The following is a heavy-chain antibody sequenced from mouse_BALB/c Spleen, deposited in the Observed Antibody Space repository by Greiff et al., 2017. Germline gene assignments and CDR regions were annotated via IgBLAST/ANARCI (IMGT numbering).Heavy chain of an antibody. J-gene: IGHJ2*01. V-gene: IGHV5-17*02. CDR1: GFTFSSFG. CDR3: ARLRDYGSSSYYFDY. Sequence: EVKVEESGGGLVQPGGSRKLSCAASGFTFSSFGMHWVRQAPEKGLEWVAYISSGSSTIYYADTVKGRFTISRDNPKNTLFLQMTSLRSEDTAMYYCARLRDYGSSSYYFDYWGQGTTLTVSS. D-gene: IGHD1-1*01. CDR2: ISSGSSTI.